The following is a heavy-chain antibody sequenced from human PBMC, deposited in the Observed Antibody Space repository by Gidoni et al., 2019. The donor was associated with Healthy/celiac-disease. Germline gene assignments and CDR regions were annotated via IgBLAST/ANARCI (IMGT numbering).Heavy chain of an antibody. Sequence: QLQLQEWGPGLVKLSETLSLTCTVPGGSISSSSYYWGWIRQPPGKGLEWIGSIYYSGSTYYNPSLKSRVTISVDTSKNQFSLKLSSVTAADTAVYYCARSAYYDFWSGYYTGPDAFDIWGQGTMVTVSS. J-gene: IGHJ3*02. CDR3: ARSAYYDFWSGYYTGPDAFDI. V-gene: IGHV4-39*01. CDR1: GGSISSSSYY. CDR2: IYYSGST. D-gene: IGHD3-3*01.